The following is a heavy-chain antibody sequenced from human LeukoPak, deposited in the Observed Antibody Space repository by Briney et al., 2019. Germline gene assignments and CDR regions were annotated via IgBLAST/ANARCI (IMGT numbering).Heavy chain of an antibody. CDR3: ARDVSSGWYSDY. CDR1: GFPFSNYG. CDR2: ITGSGITT. J-gene: IGHJ4*02. D-gene: IGHD6-19*01. Sequence: GGSLRLSCAASGFPFSNYGMNWVRQAPGKGLEWVSGITGSGITTYYGDSVKGRFTISRDNSKNTVYLQMNSLRAEDTALYYCARDVSSGWYSDYWGQGTLVTVSS. V-gene: IGHV3-23*01.